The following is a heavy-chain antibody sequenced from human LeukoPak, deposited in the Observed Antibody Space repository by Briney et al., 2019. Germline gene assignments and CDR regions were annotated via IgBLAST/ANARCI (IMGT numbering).Heavy chain of an antibody. Sequence: PGGSLRLSCAASGFTFSSYAMHWVRQAPGKGLEWVAVISYDGNNKYYADSVKGRFTISRDNSKNTLYLQMNSLRAEDTAVYYCGRAYYDFWEGVGCWGQGTLVTVSS. V-gene: IGHV3-30-3*01. CDR1: GFTFSSYA. J-gene: IGHJ4*02. D-gene: IGHD3-3*01. CDR2: ISYDGNNK. CDR3: GRAYYDFWEGVGC.